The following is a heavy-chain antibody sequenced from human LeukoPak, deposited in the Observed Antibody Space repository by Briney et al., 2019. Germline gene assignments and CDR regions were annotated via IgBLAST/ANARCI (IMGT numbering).Heavy chain of an antibody. Sequence: GGSLRLSCAASGFTFSSSAMYWIRQAPGKVLEYVSVISTDGSRIYYADSVKGRFTISRDNSKNTLYLQMGSLRAEDMAVYYCTRGVAISTSGWYDTFDYWGQGALVTVSS. CDR3: TRGVAISTSGWYDTFDY. J-gene: IGHJ4*02. D-gene: IGHD6-19*01. V-gene: IGHV3-64*02. CDR2: ISTDGSRI. CDR1: GFTFSSSA.